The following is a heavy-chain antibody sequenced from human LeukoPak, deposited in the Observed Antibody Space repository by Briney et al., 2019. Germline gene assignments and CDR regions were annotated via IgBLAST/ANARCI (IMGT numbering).Heavy chain of an antibody. Sequence: PGGSLRLSCAASGFTFSSYAMHWVRQAPGKGLEWVAVISYDGSNKYYADSVKGRFTISRDNSKNTLYLQMNSLRAEDTAVYYCARDSRVAGMSLPDIWGQGTMVTVSS. CDR2: ISYDGSNK. D-gene: IGHD6-19*01. CDR3: ARDSRVAGMSLPDI. V-gene: IGHV3-30*04. CDR1: GFTFSSYA. J-gene: IGHJ3*02.